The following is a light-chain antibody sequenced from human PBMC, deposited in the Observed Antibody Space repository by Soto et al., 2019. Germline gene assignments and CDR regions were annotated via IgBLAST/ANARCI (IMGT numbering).Light chain of an antibody. CDR2: GAS. CDR1: QSVAGN. J-gene: IGKJ1*01. CDR3: QQYNNWPRT. V-gene: IGKV3-15*01. Sequence: EIVMTQSPATLSVSPGERATLSCRASQSVAGNLAWYQQKPGQAPRLLIYGASTRATGIPARFSGSGSGTEFTLTISSLQSEDFAVYYCQQYNNWPRTFGQGTKVDIK.